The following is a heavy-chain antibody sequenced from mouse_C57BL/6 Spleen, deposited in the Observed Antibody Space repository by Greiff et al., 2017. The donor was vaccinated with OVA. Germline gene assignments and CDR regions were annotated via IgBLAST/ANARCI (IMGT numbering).Heavy chain of an antibody. CDR3: ARRGGSTMVTYYAMDY. CDR1: GYTFTSYW. Sequence: QVQLQQPGTELVKPGASVKLSCKASGYTFTSYWMHWVKQRPGQGLEWIGNINPSNGGTNYNEKFKSKATLTVDKSSSTAYMQLSSLTSEDSAVYYCARRGGSTMVTYYAMDYWGQGTSVTVSS. V-gene: IGHV1-53*01. CDR2: INPSNGGT. J-gene: IGHJ4*01. D-gene: IGHD2-2*01.